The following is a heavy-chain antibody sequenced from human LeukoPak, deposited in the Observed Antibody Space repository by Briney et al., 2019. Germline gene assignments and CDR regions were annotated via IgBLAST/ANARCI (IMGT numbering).Heavy chain of an antibody. V-gene: IGHV1-69*02. CDR1: GGTFSSYT. Sequence: SVKVSCKASGGTFSSYTISWVRQAPGQGPEWMGRIIPILGIANYAQKFQGRVTITADKSTSTAYMELSSLRSEDTAVYYCARGWSGYSSYYYYYYMDVWGKGTTVTVSS. CDR2: IIPILGIA. CDR3: ARGWSGYSSYYYYYYMDV. D-gene: IGHD3-3*01. J-gene: IGHJ6*03.